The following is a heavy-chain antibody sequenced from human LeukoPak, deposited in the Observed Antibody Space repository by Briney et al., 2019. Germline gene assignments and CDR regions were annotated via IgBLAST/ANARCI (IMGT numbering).Heavy chain of an antibody. D-gene: IGHD3-3*01. V-gene: IGHV3-30*02. CDR3: ARGHNYDFWSGYQSHNYYMDV. J-gene: IGHJ6*03. CDR2: IRYDESNK. CDR1: GFTFSSYG. Sequence: PGGSLRLSCAASGFTFSSYGMHWVRQAPGEGLEWVAFIRYDESNKYYADSVKGRFTISRDNSKNTLYLQMNSLRAEDTAVYYCARGHNYDFWSGYQSHNYYMDVWGKGTTVTVSS.